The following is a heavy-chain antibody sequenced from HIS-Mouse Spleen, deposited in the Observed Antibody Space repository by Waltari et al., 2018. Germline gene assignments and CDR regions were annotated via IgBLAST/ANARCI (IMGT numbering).Heavy chain of an antibody. Sequence: EVQLVESGGGLVQPGRSLRLSCAASGFTLDDYAMHWVRQAPGKGLEWVSGISWNSGSIGYADSVKGRFTISRDNAKNSLYLQMNSLRAEDTALYYCAKGSSSWYFDYWGQGTLVTVSS. CDR3: AKGSSSWYFDY. V-gene: IGHV3-9*01. D-gene: IGHD6-13*01. CDR2: ISWNSGSI. J-gene: IGHJ4*02. CDR1: GFTLDDYA.